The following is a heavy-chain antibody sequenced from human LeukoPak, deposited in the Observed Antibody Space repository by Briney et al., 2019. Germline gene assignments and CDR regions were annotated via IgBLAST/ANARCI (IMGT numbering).Heavy chain of an antibody. CDR3: ARSPRVVVPAAMPRGYYYYGMDV. CDR2: INHSGST. D-gene: IGHD2-2*01. V-gene: IGHV4-34*01. J-gene: IGHJ6*04. CDR1: GRSFSGYY. Sequence: SETLSLTCAVYGRSFSGYYWSWIRQPPGKGLEWIGEINHSGSTNYNPSLKSRVTISVDTSKNQFSLKLSSVTAADTAVYYCARSPRVVVPAAMPRGYYYYGMDVWGKGTTVTVSS.